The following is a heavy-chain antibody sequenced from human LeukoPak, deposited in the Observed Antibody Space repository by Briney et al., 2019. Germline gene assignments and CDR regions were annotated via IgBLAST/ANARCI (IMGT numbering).Heavy chain of an antibody. V-gene: IGHV6-1*01. D-gene: IGHD4-17*01. CDR1: GDSVSNNSAA. Sequence: SQTLSLTCAISGDSVSNNSAAWNWIRQSPWRGLEWLGRTYYRSKWFNDFALSVKSRITINPDTSKNQFSLQLNSVTPEDTAVYYCAKNYGDSNWFDPWGQGTLVTVSS. J-gene: IGHJ5*02. CDR2: TYYRSKWFN. CDR3: AKNYGDSNWFDP.